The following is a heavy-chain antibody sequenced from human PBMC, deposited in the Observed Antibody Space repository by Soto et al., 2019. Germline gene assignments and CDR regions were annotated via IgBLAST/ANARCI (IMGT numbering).Heavy chain of an antibody. J-gene: IGHJ3*02. Sequence: QLQLQESGPGLVKPSETLSLTCTVSGGSISSSSYYWGWIRQPPGKGLEWIGSIYYSGSTYYNPSLKSRVTISVDTSKNQFSLKLSSVTAGDTAVYYCARPLLVAVDAFDIWGQGTMVTVSS. CDR3: ARPLLVAVDAFDI. CDR1: GGSISSSSYY. CDR2: IYYSGST. V-gene: IGHV4-39*01. D-gene: IGHD6-19*01.